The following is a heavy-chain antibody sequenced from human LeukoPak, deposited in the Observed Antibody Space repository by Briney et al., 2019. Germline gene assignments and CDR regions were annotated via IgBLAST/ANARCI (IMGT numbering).Heavy chain of an antibody. V-gene: IGHV3-74*01. J-gene: IGHJ4*02. CDR2: INSDGSST. CDR1: GFTFSSYW. D-gene: IGHD4-17*01. CDR3: ASGVLLYGDYGGYFDY. Sequence: GGSLRLSCAASGFTFSSYWMHWVRQAPGKGLVWVSRINSDGSSTSYADSVKGRFTISRDNAKNTLYLQMNSLRAEDTAVYYCASGVLLYGDYGGYFDYWGQGTLVTASS.